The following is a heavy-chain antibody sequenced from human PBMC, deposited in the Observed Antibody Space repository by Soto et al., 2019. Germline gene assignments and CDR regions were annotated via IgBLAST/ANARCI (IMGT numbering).Heavy chain of an antibody. J-gene: IGHJ4*02. CDR1: GFTFSDFG. Sequence: GGSLRLSCAASGFTFSDFGMHWVRQVPGKGLEWLATLWYDGSNKNYADSVKGRFTISRDNSRNTLYLQMNSLRGDDTATYYCAKDTLFQSSGCAAYCGQGILVAVSS. CDR2: LWYDGSNK. V-gene: IGHV3-30*02. CDR3: AKDTLFQSSGCAAY. D-gene: IGHD3-22*01.